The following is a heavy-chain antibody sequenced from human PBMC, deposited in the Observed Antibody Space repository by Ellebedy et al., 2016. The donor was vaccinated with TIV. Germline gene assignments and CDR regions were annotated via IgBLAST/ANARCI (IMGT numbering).Heavy chain of an antibody. CDR1: GSSIITGYY. V-gene: IGHV4-38-2*01. CDR2: IHHSGRT. J-gene: IGHJ4*02. Sequence: SETLSLTCAVSGSSIITGYYWGWIRHPPGKGLEWIGSIHHSGRTYYNPSLKSRVTKSVDTSKNQFSLKLSSVTAADTAVYSCASVSGYPPYFFDNWGQGTLVTVST. D-gene: IGHD3-3*01. CDR3: ASVSGYPPYFFDN.